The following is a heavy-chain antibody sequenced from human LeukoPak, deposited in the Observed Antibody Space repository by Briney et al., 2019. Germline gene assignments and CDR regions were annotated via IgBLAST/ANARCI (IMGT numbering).Heavy chain of an antibody. CDR2: INLNSGGT. CDR3: ARDPDYGSGSYFRGGTDY. V-gene: IGHV1-2*02. CDR1: GYTFTSYD. D-gene: IGHD3-10*01. Sequence: ASVKVSCKASGYTFTSYDINWVRQAPGQGLEWMGWINLNSGGTNYAQKFQGRVTMTRDTSISTAYMELNRLRSDDTAIYYCARDPDYGSGSYFRGGTDYWGQGTLVTVSS. J-gene: IGHJ4*02.